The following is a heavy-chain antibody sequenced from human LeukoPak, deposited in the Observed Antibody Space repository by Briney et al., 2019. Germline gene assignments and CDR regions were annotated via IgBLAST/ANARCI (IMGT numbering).Heavy chain of an antibody. CDR2: ISAYNGNT. Sequence: GASVKVSCKASGYTFTCYYMHWVRQAPGQGLEWMGWISAYNGNTNYAQKLQGRVSMTTDTSTNTAYMELRSLRSDDTAVYYCARALRRITFGGANFYYWGQGTLVTVSS. CDR3: ARALRRITFGGANFYY. J-gene: IGHJ4*02. CDR1: GYTFTCYY. V-gene: IGHV1-18*04. D-gene: IGHD3-16*01.